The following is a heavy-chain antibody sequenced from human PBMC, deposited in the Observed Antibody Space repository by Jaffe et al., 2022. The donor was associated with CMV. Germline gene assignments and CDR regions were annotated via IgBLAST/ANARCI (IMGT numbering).Heavy chain of an antibody. D-gene: IGHD4-17*01. V-gene: IGHV1-8*01. Sequence: QVHLVQSGTEVRKPGASVKVSCKASGYTFTSYDINWVRQATGQGLEWMGWMNPNSGNTGYAQKFQGRVTMTRNTSISTAYMELSSLRSEDTAVYYCARGYYTDDYGDHISTYGMDVWGQGTTVTVSS. CDR2: MNPNSGNT. J-gene: IGHJ6*02. CDR1: GYTFTSYD. CDR3: ARGYYTDDYGDHISTYGMDV.